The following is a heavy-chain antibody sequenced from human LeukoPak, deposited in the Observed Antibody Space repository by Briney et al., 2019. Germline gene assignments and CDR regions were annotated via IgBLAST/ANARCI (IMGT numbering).Heavy chain of an antibody. Sequence: GGTLRLSCAASGIVFSNTAMNWARQSPGRGLEWVSAISGGGERAFYADSVKGRFTISRDNSKNMLYLQMNSLRADDTAIYYCAKDGGQYSSGPEFDPRGQGALVTVSS. CDR3: AKDGGQYSSGPEFDP. D-gene: IGHD6-19*01. J-gene: IGHJ5*02. V-gene: IGHV3-23*01. CDR2: ISGGGERA. CDR1: GIVFSNTA.